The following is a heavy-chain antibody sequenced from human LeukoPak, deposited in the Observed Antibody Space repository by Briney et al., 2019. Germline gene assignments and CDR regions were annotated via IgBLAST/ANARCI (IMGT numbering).Heavy chain of an antibody. D-gene: IGHD3-3*01. CDR3: AKDGYYDFWSGQGYFDY. J-gene: IGHJ4*02. CDR1: GFTFSSYA. V-gene: IGHV3-23*01. CDR2: IRGSGGST. Sequence: GGSLRLSCAASGFTFSSYAMSWVRQAPGKGLEWVSAIRGSGGSTYYADSVKGRFTISRDNPKNTLYLQMNSLRAEDTAVYYCAKDGYYDFWSGQGYFDYWGQGTLVTVSS.